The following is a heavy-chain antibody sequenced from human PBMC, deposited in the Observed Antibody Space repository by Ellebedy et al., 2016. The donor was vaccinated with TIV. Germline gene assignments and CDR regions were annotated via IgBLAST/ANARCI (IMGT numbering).Heavy chain of an antibody. V-gene: IGHV3-7*01. CDR2: IRQAGRDK. J-gene: IGHJ3*02. D-gene: IGHD4-17*01. Sequence: GESLKISCGASGFSFSSYWMSWVRQAPGKGLEWVANIRQAGRDKYYLDSVKGRFTICRDNAKNSLYLHLNSLGAEDTAMYYCATDGSYGDYLSPTHAFVIWGQGTMVTVSS. CDR3: ATDGSYGDYLSPTHAFVI. CDR1: GFSFSSYW.